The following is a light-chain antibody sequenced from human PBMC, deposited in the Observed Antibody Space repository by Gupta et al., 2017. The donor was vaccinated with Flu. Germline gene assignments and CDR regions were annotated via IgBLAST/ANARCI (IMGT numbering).Light chain of an antibody. J-gene: IGKJ4*01. CDR1: QSLLHSNGYNY. CDR3: MQALQTPLT. CDR2: LGS. V-gene: IGKV2-28*01. Sequence: DIVLPQSPLSQPVTPGEPASISCRSSQSLLHSNGYNYLDWYLQKPGQSPQLLIYLGSNRASGVPDRFSGSGSGTDFTLKISRVEAEDVGVYYCMQALQTPLTFGGGTKVEIK.